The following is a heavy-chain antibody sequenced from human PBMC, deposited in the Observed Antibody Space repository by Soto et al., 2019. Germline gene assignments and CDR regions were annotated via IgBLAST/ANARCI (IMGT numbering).Heavy chain of an antibody. J-gene: IGHJ3*02. V-gene: IGHV6-1*01. CDR2: TYYRSKWYN. CDR1: GDSVSSNNVA. CDR3: ARAINSAIDI. Sequence: QVQLQQSGPGLVKPSQTLSLTCVISGDSVSSNNVAWNWIRQSPSRGLEWLGRTYYRSKWYNNYAVSVKSRTTTNADTSKNQFSLQLASVTPEDTAVYYCARAINSAIDIWGQGTMVTVSS. D-gene: IGHD1-1*01.